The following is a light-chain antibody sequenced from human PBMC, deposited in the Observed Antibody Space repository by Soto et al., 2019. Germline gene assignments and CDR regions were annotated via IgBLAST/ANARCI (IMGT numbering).Light chain of an antibody. CDR2: GAS. V-gene: IGKV3-15*01. CDR1: QSVSSN. Sequence: EIVMTQSPATLSVSPGERATLSCRASQSVSSNLAWYQQKPGQAPRLLIDGASTRDTGIPARFSGSGSGTELTLTISSLQSEDFAVYYCQQYNNWPRTFGQGTKVEIK. CDR3: QQYNNWPRT. J-gene: IGKJ1*01.